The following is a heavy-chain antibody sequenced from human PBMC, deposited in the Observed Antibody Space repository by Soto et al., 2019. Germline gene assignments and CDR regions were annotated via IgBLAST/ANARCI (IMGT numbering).Heavy chain of an antibody. D-gene: IGHD3-10*01. J-gene: IGHJ4*02. CDR1: GFVFKDSS. Sequence: EVLLVESGGGVVQPGGSLKLSCAASGFVFKDSSIHWVRQASGKGLEWVGRIRDRAYNYATAYTASVKGRFTISRDDSNNTAYLQMTSLKTEDTAIYYCTRLISAAQDYWGQATLVTVSS. V-gene: IGHV3-73*01. CDR3: TRLISAAQDY. CDR2: IRDRAYNYAT.